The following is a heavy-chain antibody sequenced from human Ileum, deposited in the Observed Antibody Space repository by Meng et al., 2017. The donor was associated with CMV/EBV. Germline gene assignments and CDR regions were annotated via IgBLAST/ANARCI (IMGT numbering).Heavy chain of an antibody. V-gene: IGHV4-59*03. CDR2: AYYSGST. J-gene: IGHJ6*02. CDR3: ASRSGRSYYGMDV. D-gene: IGHD2-15*01. Sequence: SETLSLTCTVSGGSINYYYWNWIRQPPGKGLEWIGYAYYSGSTNYNPSRKSRVTISVDTSKNQFSLKLSSVTAADTAVYYCASRSGRSYYGMDVWGQGTMVTVSS. CDR1: GGSINYYY.